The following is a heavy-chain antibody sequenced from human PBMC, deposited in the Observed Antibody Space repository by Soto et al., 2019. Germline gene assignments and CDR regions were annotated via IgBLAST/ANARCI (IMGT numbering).Heavy chain of an antibody. D-gene: IGHD6-6*01. CDR2: IIPILGIA. CDR1: GGTFSSYT. Sequence: GASVKVSCKASGGTFSSYTISWVRQAPGQGLEWMVRIIPILGIANYAQKFQGRVTITADKSTSTAYMELSSLRSEDTAVYYCARSRYSSSPDAFDIWGQGTMVTVSS. J-gene: IGHJ3*02. CDR3: ARSRYSSSPDAFDI. V-gene: IGHV1-69*02.